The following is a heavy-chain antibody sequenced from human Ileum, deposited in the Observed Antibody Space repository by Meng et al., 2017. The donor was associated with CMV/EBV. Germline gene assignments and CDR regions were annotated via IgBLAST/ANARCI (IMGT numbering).Heavy chain of an antibody. D-gene: IGHD1-7*01. CDR3: ARDLGTGTAFYFDY. CDR2: ISSTTTYI. Sequence: GESLKISCAASGFTFSSYDMSWVRQAPGQGLEWVSSISSTTTYIDYADSVKGRFTISRDNAKNSLYLQMSSLRAEDTAVYYCARDLGTGTAFYFDYWGQGALVTVSS. V-gene: IGHV3-21*01. CDR1: GFTFSSYD. J-gene: IGHJ4*02.